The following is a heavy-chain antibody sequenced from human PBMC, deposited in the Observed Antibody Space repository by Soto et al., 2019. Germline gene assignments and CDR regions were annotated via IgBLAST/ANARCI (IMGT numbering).Heavy chain of an antibody. CDR2: ISYDGSNK. CDR3: AKEYGGNSAYYFDY. Sequence: QVQLVESGGGVVQPGRSLRLSCAASGFTFSSYGMHWVRQAPGKGLEWVAVISYDGSNKYYADSVKGRFTISRDNSKNTLYLQMNSLRAEDMAVYYCAKEYGGNSAYYFDYWGQGTLVTVSS. CDR1: GFTFSSYG. V-gene: IGHV3-30*18. J-gene: IGHJ4*02. D-gene: IGHD2-21*02.